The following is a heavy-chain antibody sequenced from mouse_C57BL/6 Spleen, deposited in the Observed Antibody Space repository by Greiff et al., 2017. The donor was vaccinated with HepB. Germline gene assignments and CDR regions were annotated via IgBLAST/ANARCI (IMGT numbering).Heavy chain of an antibody. Sequence: VQLKESGPELVKPGASVKMSCKASGYTFTDYTMHWVKQSHGKSLEWIGYINPNNGGTSYNQKFKGKATLTVNKSSSTAYMELRSLTSEDSAVYYCARAHYYGSSYYAMDYWGQGTSVTVAS. CDR1: GYTFTDYT. J-gene: IGHJ4*01. CDR2: INPNNGGT. D-gene: IGHD1-1*01. V-gene: IGHV1-22*01. CDR3: ARAHYYGSSYYAMDY.